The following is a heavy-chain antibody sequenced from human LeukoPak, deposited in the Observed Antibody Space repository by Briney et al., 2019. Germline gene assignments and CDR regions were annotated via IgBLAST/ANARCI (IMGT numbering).Heavy chain of an antibody. V-gene: IGHV1-18*01. CDR1: GYTFTSYG. J-gene: IGHJ4*02. Sequence: ASVKVSCKASGYTFTSYGISWVRQAPGQGLEWMGWISAYNGNTNYAQKLRDRVTMTTDTSTGTAYMELRDLRSDDTALYYCARGPDGCSGGNCYNPSGYWGQGTLVTVSS. CDR3: ARGPDGCSGGNCYNPSGY. CDR2: ISAYNGNT. D-gene: IGHD2-15*01.